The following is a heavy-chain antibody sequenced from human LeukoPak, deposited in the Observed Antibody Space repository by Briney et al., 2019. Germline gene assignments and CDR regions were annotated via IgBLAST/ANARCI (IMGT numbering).Heavy chain of an antibody. D-gene: IGHD1-7*01. J-gene: IGHJ4*02. V-gene: IGHV3-48*02. Sequence: PGGSLRLSCAASGFTFSSYSMNWVREAPGKGLEWVSYISSSSSTIYSADSVKGRFTISRDNAKNSLFLQMNSLRDEDTAVYYCASSMYNWNYYFDYWGQGTLVTVSS. CDR1: GFTFSSYS. CDR3: ASSMYNWNYYFDY. CDR2: ISSSSSTI.